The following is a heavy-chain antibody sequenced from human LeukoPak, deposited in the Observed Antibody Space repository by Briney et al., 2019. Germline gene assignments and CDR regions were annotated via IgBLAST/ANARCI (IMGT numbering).Heavy chain of an antibody. CDR2: ISGYSTI. J-gene: IGHJ3*02. Sequence: GGSLRLSCEASGFTFSPYSLNWVRQAPGKGLEWVSYISGYSTIYYADSVKGRFIISRDNAKNSLYLQMNSLKTEDTAVYYCARTSWYYYDSSGQNDHDAFDIWGQGTMVTVSS. CDR3: ARTSWYYYDSSGQNDHDAFDI. CDR1: GFTFSPYS. D-gene: IGHD3-22*01. V-gene: IGHV3-48*04.